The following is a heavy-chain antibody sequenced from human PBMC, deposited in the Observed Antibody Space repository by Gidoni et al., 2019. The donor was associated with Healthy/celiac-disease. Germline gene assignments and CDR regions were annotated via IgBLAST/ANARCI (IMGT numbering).Heavy chain of an antibody. D-gene: IGHD4-17*01. J-gene: IGHJ4*02. CDR3: ARVTTDQAYFDY. CDR2: IDPSDSYT. CDR1: GYSFTSYW. Sequence: EVQLVQSGAEVKKPGESLRISCTGSGYSFTSYWISWVRQMPGKGLEWMGRIDPSDSYTNYSPSFQGHVTISADKSISTAYLQWSSLKASDTAMYYCARVTTDQAYFDYWGQGTLVTVSS. V-gene: IGHV5-10-1*03.